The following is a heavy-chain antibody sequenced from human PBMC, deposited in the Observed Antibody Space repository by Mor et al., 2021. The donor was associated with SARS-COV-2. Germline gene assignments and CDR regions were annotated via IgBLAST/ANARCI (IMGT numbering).Heavy chain of an antibody. J-gene: IGHJ5*02. CDR2: IIEDGSEK. V-gene: IGHV3-7*03. Sequence: IIEDGSEKYYVDSVKGRFTISRDNAKNSLYLQMNSLRAEDTAVYYCARVVYAKWFDPWGQ. CDR3: ARVVYAKWFDP. D-gene: IGHD2-8*01.